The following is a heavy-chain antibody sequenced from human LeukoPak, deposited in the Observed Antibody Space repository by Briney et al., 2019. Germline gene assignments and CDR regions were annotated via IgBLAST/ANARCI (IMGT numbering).Heavy chain of an antibody. CDR2: TYYRSKWYN. J-gene: IGHJ5*02. CDR1: GDSVSSNSAA. V-gene: IGHV6-1*01. Sequence: SQTLSLTCAISGDSVSSNSAAWNWIRQSPSRGLEWLGRTYYRSKWYNDYAVSVKSRITINPDTSKNQFSLQLNSVTPEDTAVYYCARVQRDSSGWPLSWFDPWGQGTLVTVSS. D-gene: IGHD6-19*01. CDR3: ARVQRDSSGWPLSWFDP.